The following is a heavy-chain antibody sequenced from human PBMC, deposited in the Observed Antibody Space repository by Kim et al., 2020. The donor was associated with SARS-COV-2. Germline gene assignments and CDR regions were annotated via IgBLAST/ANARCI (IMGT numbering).Heavy chain of an antibody. Sequence: GGSLRLSCAASGFTFSSYAMHWVRQAPGKGLEWVAVISYDGSNKYYADSVKGRFTISRDNSKNTLYLQMNSLRAEDTAVYYSARDPPDYSSSWYYYYYYGMDVWGQGTTVTVSS. J-gene: IGHJ6*02. V-gene: IGHV3-30-3*01. CDR2: ISYDGSNK. D-gene: IGHD6-13*01. CDR1: GFTFSSYA. CDR3: ARDPPDYSSSWYYYYYYGMDV.